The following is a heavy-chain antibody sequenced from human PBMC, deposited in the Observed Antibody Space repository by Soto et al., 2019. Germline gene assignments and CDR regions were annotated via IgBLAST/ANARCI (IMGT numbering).Heavy chain of an antibody. CDR2: IYYSGST. J-gene: IGHJ5*01. CDR3: ASGDSSGYYDS. D-gene: IGHD3-22*01. V-gene: IGHV4-59*01. CDR1: GGSISSYY. Sequence: QVQLQESGPGLVKPSETLSLTCTVSGGSISSYYWSWIRQPPGKGLEWIGYIYYSGSTNYNPSLNSXXTXSXXTSKNQFSLKLSSVTAADTAVYYCASGDSSGYYDSWGQGTLVTVSS.